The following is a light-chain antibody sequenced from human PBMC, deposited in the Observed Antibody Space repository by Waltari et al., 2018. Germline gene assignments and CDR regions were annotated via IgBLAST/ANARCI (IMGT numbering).Light chain of an antibody. CDR2: RIN. CDR3: AGWDDNLSVV. Sequence: QSVLTQPPAASGTPGQRVTISCAGSTSTIGTNYVTWYPKFPGAAPKLLIYRINQRPSGVPDRFSGSKSGTSASLVISGLRSEDEADYFCAGWDDNLSVVFGGGTKLTVL. CDR1: TSTIGTNY. V-gene: IGLV1-47*01. J-gene: IGLJ2*01.